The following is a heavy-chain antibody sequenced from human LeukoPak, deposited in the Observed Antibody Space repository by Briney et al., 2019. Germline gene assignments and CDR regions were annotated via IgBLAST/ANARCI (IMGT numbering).Heavy chain of an antibody. V-gene: IGHV1-69*13. D-gene: IGHD2-8*01. CDR1: GGTFSSYA. Sequence: TVKVSCKASGGTFSSYAISWVRQAPGQGLEWMGGIIPIFGTANYAQKFQGRVTITADESTSTAYMELSSLRSEDTAVYYCARECTNGVCYSGTDYWGQGTLVTVSS. CDR3: ARECTNGVCYSGTDY. CDR2: IIPIFGTA. J-gene: IGHJ4*02.